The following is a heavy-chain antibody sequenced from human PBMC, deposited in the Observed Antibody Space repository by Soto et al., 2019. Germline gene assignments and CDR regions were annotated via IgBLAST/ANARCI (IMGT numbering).Heavy chain of an antibody. J-gene: IGHJ6*02. CDR2: ISSSSSTI. CDR3: ATYSSSWYRYYYYGMDV. Sequence: WGSLRLSCAASEFACRRDIMNRVRQAPGKGLERVSYISSSSSTIYYADSVKGRFTISRDNSKNTLYLQMNSLRAEDTAVYYCATYSSSWYRYYYYGMDVWGQGTTVTVSS. V-gene: IGHV3-48*01. D-gene: IGHD6-13*01. CDR1: EFACRRDI.